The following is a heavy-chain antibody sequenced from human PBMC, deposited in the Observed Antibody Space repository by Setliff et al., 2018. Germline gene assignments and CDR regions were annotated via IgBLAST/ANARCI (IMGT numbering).Heavy chain of an antibody. CDR2: LHTSGTT. CDR1: GGSITSGSYY. CDR3: ARGSTGAYDP. J-gene: IGHJ6*02. Sequence: SETLSLTCAVSGGSITSGSYYWSWIRQPAGEGLEWIGRLHTSGTTDYNPSLKGRVLISVDTSKNQLSLRVTSVTAADTAVYYCARGSTGAYDPWGPGITVTVSS. V-gene: IGHV4-61*02. D-gene: IGHD7-27*01.